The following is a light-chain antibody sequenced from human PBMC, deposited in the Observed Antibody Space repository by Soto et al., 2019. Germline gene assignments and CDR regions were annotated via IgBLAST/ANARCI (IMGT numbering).Light chain of an antibody. CDR2: AAS. Sequence: DIQMTQSPSSLSASVGDRVTITCRPSQGISTSLAWYQQKPGKVPKLLIHAASTLQSGVPSRFSGSGSGTDFTLTISSLQPEDVATYYCQKYDSAPTFGPGTKVEIK. V-gene: IGKV1-27*01. CDR3: QKYDSAPT. J-gene: IGKJ1*01. CDR1: QGISTS.